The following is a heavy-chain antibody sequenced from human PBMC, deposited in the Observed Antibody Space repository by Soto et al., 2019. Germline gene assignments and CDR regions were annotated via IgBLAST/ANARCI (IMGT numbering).Heavy chain of an antibody. CDR2: IITIFNTA. D-gene: IGHD2-8*01. J-gene: IGHJ6*02. CDR1: GGTFSSDA. CDR3: ARSRCTNGVCYSLSPGLDV. Sequence: SVKVSCKASGGTFSSDAISWVRQAPGHGLEWMGGIITIFNTANYAQMFHGRVTITADESTSTAYMELSSLRSKDTAVYYCARSRCTNGVCYSLSPGLDVWGPGTTVTVSS. V-gene: IGHV1-69*13.